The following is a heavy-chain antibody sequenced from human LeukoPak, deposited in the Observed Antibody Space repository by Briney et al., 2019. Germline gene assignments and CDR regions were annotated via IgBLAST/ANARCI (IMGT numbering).Heavy chain of an antibody. CDR1: GCSFNGYY. CDR3: ARGPRYISGRYAESFSIDY. D-gene: IGHD6-19*01. J-gene: IGHJ4*02. V-gene: IGHV1-2*02. Sequence: GASVKVSCKASGCSFNGYYLHWLRQAPGQAFEWMGWINPDTGGTNYVHKFQGRVAMTRDTSISAAYMELSSLRSGDTAIYYCARGPRYISGRYAESFSIDYWGQGTLVTVSS. CDR2: INPDTGGT.